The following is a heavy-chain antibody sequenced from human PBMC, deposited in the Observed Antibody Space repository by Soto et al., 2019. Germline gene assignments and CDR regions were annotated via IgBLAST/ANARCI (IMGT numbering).Heavy chain of an antibody. Sequence: SETLSLTCTVSGGSISHYYWSWIRQPPGKGLEWIGYINHSGRTNYEPSLKSRVTISADTSKKQFSLKLTSVTAADTALYYCARSEGYNGKDVWGQGTTVTRLL. CDR3: ARSEGYNGKDV. J-gene: IGHJ6*02. V-gene: IGHV4-59*12. D-gene: IGHD2-15*01. CDR2: INHSGRT. CDR1: GGSISHYY.